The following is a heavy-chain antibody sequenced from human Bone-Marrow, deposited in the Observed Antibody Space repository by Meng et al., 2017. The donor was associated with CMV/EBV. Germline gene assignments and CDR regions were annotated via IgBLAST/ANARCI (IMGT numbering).Heavy chain of an antibody. V-gene: IGHV1-69*02. Sequence: SVKVSCKASGYTFTGYYMHWVRQAPGQGLEWMGRIIPILGIANYAQKFQGRVTITADKSTSTAYMELSSLRSEDTAVYYCAYGPQWFDPWGQGTRVTVSS. CDR3: AYGPQWFDP. J-gene: IGHJ5*02. CDR1: GYTFTGYY. CDR2: IIPILGIA. D-gene: IGHD3-10*01.